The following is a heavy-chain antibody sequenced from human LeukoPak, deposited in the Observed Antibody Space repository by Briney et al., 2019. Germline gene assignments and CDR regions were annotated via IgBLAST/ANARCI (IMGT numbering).Heavy chain of an antibody. CDR2: INPSGGST. D-gene: IGHD6-13*01. CDR3: ARDKLPIAAAASDWFDP. J-gene: IGHJ5*02. Sequence: ASVKVSCKASGYTFTSYYTHWVRQAPGQGLEWMGIINPSGGSTSYAQKFQGRVTMTRDTSTSTVYMELSSLRSEDTAVYYCARDKLPIAAAASDWFDPWGQGTLVTVSS. CDR1: GYTFTSYY. V-gene: IGHV1-46*01.